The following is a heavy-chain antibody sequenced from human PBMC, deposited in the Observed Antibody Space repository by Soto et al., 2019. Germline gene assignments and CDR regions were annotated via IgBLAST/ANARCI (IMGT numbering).Heavy chain of an antibody. V-gene: IGHV1-46*01. J-gene: IGHJ4*02. Sequence: QVQLMQSGAEVKKPGASVKVSCKASGDTFTDYYIHWVRQAPGQGLEWMGTVNPSGGHTTYAQHFLGRVTXSXGXSXXTRYMELTSLTSADTAIYYCARGGHVVVVTAALDYWGQGTLVTVSS. CDR3: ARGGHVVVVTAALDY. CDR2: VNPSGGHT. CDR1: GDTFTDYY. D-gene: IGHD2-21*02.